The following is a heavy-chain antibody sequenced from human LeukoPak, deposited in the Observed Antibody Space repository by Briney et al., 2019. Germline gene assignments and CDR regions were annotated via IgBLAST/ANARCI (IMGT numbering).Heavy chain of an antibody. V-gene: IGHV1-46*01. Sequence: GASMKVSCKASGYTFTSYYMHLVRQAPGQGLEWMGIINPSGGSTSYAQKFQGRVTMTRDTSTSTVYMELSSLRSEDTAVYYCAGSVEAELGSYFANWFDPWGQGTLVTVSS. CDR1: GYTFTSYY. CDR3: AGSVEAELGSYFANWFDP. D-gene: IGHD1-26*01. CDR2: INPSGGST. J-gene: IGHJ5*02.